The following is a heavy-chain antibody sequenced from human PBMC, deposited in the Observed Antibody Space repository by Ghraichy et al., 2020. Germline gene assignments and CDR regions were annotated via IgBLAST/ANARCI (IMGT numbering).Heavy chain of an antibody. CDR1: GFSLSTSGMR. CDR2: IDWDDDK. D-gene: IGHD4-11*01. J-gene: IGHJ6*03. V-gene: IGHV2-70*04. CDR3: ARTTDYYYMDV. Sequence: SGPTLVKPTQTLTLTCTFSGFSLSTSGMRVSWIRQPPGKALEWLARIDWDDDKFYSTSLETRLTISKDTSKNQVVLTMTNMDPVDTATYYCARTTDYYYMDVWGKGTTVTVSS.